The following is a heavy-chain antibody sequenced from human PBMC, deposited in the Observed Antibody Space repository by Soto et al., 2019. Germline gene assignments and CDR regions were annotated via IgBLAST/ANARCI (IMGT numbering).Heavy chain of an antibody. CDR3: ATVSTRDGYNDY. CDR2: FDPEDGET. J-gene: IGHJ4*02. CDR1: GYTLTELS. D-gene: IGHD5-12*01. Sequence: ASVKVSCKVSGYTLTELSMHWVRQAPGKGLEWMGGFDPEDGETIYAQKFQGRATMTEDTSTDTAYMELSSLRSEDTAVYYCATVSTRDGYNDYWGQGTLVTVSS. V-gene: IGHV1-24*01.